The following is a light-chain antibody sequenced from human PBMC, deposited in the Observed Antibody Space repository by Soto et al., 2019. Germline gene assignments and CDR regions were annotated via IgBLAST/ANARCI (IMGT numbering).Light chain of an antibody. J-gene: IGLJ2*01. CDR1: SSDVGGYHY. Sequence: QSALTQPATVSGSPGQSITISCTGSSSDVGGYHYVSWYQQYPGEAPKLVIYEVSNRPSGVSNRFSGSKSGNTASLTISGLQADDEADYYCCSYTSSTTPLFGGGTKLTVL. CDR3: CSYTSSTTPL. CDR2: EVS. V-gene: IGLV2-14*01.